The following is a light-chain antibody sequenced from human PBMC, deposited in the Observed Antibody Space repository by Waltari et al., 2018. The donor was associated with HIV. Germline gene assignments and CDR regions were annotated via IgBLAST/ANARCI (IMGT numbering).Light chain of an antibody. V-gene: IGLV2-14*01. Sequence: QSALTQPASVSGSPGQSITISCTGTSSDVGGYKYVSWYQQYPGKAPKLMIYDVNTRPSGVSNRFSGSKSGNTASLTISGLQAEDEADYYCSSYTSISTGVFGGGTKVTVL. CDR3: SSYTSISTGV. CDR2: DVN. CDR1: SSDVGGYKY. J-gene: IGLJ2*01.